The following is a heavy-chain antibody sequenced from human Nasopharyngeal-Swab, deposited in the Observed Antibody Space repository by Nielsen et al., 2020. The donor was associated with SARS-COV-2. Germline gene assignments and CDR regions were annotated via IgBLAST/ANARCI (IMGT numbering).Heavy chain of an antibody. CDR1: GFTFSSYS. CDR3: AREITMVRGVMLDY. D-gene: IGHD3-10*01. V-gene: IGHV3-21*01. Sequence: GESLKISCVASGFTFSSYSMNWVRQAPGKGLEWVSSISSSSSYIYYADSVKGRFTISRDNAKNSLYLQMNSLRAEDTAVYYCAREITMVRGVMLDYWGQGTLVTVSS. J-gene: IGHJ4*02. CDR2: ISSSSSYI.